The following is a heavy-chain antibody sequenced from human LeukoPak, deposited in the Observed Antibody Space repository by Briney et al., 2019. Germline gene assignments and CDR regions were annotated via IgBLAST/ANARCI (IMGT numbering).Heavy chain of an antibody. J-gene: IGHJ4*02. D-gene: IGHD5-18*01. CDR1: GFTFSSYW. Sequence: QSGGSLRLFCAASGFTFSSYWMHWVRQAPGKGLVWVSRVNSDGSTTSYADSVKGRFTISRDNAKSTLYLQMNSLRAEDTAVYYCARVYDSYGYGPDYWGQGTLVTVSS. V-gene: IGHV3-74*01. CDR2: VNSDGSTT. CDR3: ARVYDSYGYGPDY.